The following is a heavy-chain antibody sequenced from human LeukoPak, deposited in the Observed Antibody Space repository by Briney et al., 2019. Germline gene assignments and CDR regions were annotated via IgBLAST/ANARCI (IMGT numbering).Heavy chain of an antibody. CDR2: ISAYNGNT. CDR1: GYTFTSYG. CDR3: ATLPRTYYDFWSGYYLTPRFDY. J-gene: IGHJ4*02. V-gene: IGHV1-18*01. Sequence: ASVKVSCKASGYTFTSYGISWVRQAPGQGLEWMGWISAYNGNTNYAQKLQGRVTMTTDTSTSTAYMELSSLRSEDTAVYYCATLPRTYYDFWSGYYLTPRFDYWGQGTLVTVSS. D-gene: IGHD3-3*01.